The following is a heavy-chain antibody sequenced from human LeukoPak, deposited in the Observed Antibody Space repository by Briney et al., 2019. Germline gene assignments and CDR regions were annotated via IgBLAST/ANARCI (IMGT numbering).Heavy chain of an antibody. V-gene: IGHV1-69*13. J-gene: IGHJ5*02. Sequence: SVKVSCKASGGTFSSYAISWVRQAPGQGLEWMGEIIPIFGTANYAQKFQGRVTITADESTSTAYMELSSLRSEDTAVYYCARVAAAGTSWFDPWGQGTLVTVSS. CDR2: IIPIFGTA. CDR1: GGTFSSYA. CDR3: ARVAAAGTSWFDP. D-gene: IGHD6-13*01.